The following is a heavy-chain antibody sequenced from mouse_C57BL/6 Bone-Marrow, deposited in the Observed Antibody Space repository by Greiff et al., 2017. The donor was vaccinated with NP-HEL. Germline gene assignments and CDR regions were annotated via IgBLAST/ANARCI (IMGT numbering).Heavy chain of an antibody. CDR3: AREGDAMDY. CDR2: ISSGGDYF. J-gene: IGHJ4*01. Sequence: DVMLVESGDGLVKPGVSLKLSCAASGFTFSSYAMSWVRQTPETRLEWVAYISSGGDYFYFADTVKGRFTISRDKDRNTLYRQMSSLKAEDTAMYYCAREGDAMDYWGQGTSVTVAS. CDR1: GFTFSSYA. V-gene: IGHV5-9-1*02.